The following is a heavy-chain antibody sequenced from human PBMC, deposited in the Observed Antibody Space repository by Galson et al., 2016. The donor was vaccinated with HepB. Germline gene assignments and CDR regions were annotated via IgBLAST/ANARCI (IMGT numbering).Heavy chain of an antibody. V-gene: IGHV3-49*03. CDR2: IRSKAYGGTT. J-gene: IGHJ3*02. CDR1: GFTFGDYA. CDR3: GREGRSLNAFDI. Sequence: SLRLSCAATGFTFGDYAMHWFRQAPGKGLEGVGFIRSKAYGGTTEYAASVKGRFTISREDSKSMAYLQINSLKTEDSAVYYRGREGRSLNAFDIWGQGRMVTVSS.